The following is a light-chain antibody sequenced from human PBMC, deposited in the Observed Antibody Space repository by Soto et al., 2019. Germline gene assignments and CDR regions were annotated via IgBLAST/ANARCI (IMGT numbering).Light chain of an antibody. V-gene: IGLV2-8*01. J-gene: IGLJ1*01. CDR1: SSDIGGYNS. CDR2: DVT. CDR3: SSYTDRKNLV. Sequence: QSVLTQSPSASGSPGQSVTISCTGTSSDIGGYNSVSWYQQHPGKAPKVMIYDVTKRPSGVPDRFSGSKSGNTASLTVSALQAEDEADYYRSSYTDRKNLVFGTGTKVTVL.